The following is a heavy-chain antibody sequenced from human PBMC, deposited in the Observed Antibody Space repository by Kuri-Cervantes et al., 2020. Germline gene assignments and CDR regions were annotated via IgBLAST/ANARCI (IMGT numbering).Heavy chain of an antibody. CDR3: ARGGFSHNLDV. D-gene: IGHD6-25*01. V-gene: IGHV3-23*01. J-gene: IGHJ6*04. CDR2: VSGRGGDT. Sequence: ESLKISCAASGFTPNNYAMSWVRQGPGKGLEWVSGVSGRGGDTYYADSVKGRFTISRDNSKNTLYLQMNTLGADDTAVYYCARGGFSHNLDVWGKGTAVTVSS. CDR1: GFTPNNYA.